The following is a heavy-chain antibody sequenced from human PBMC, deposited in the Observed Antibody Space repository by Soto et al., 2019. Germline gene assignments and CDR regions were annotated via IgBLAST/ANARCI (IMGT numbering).Heavy chain of an antibody. V-gene: IGHV1-2*04. CDR3: ARVMRITIFGVVEYYGMDV. CDR2: INPNSGGT. Sequence: ASVKVSFKASGYTFTGYYMHWVRQAPGQGLEWMGWINPNSGGTNYAQKFQGWVTMTRDTSISTAYMELSRLRSDDTAVYYCARVMRITIFGVVEYYGMDVWGQGTTVTVSS. CDR1: GYTFTGYY. D-gene: IGHD3-3*01. J-gene: IGHJ6*02.